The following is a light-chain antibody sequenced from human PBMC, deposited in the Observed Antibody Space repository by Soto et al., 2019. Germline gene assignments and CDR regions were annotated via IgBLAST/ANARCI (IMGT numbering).Light chain of an antibody. J-gene: IGKJ2*01. CDR1: QSISNY. Sequence: DIQMTQSPSSLSASVGDRVTITCRASQSISNYLNWYQQKPGKAPKLLIYGASSLQSGVPSRFSGSGSGTDFSLTISSLQPEDCASYYCQQTDGIPYTFGQGTKLEIK. V-gene: IGKV1-39*01. CDR2: GAS. CDR3: QQTDGIPYT.